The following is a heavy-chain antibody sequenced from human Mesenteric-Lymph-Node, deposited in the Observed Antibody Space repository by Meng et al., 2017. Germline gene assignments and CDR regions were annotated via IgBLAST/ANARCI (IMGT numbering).Heavy chain of an antibody. J-gene: IGHJ5*02. D-gene: IGHD6-19*01. CDR3: ARAYLVGSSGWYLPSRP. CDR2: INPNSGGT. CDR1: GYTFTGYY. V-gene: IGHV1-2*06. Sequence: HGQRVQAGAEGKKPGASVKVSCKASGYTFTGYYMHWVRQAPGQGLEWMGRINPNSGGTNYAQKFQGRVTMTRDASISTAYMELSRLRSDDTAVYYCARAYLVGSSGWYLPSRPWGQGTLVTVSS.